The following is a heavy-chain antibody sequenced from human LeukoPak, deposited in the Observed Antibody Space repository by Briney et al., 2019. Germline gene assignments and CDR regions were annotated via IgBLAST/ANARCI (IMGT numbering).Heavy chain of an antibody. V-gene: IGHV1-2*02. Sequence: ASVKVSCKASGYTFTGYYIHWVRQAPGQGLEWMGWISPNSGGTNYAQKFQGRVTMTRDTSISTAYMELSRLRSDDTAVYYCAAGGWRGYYDSSGYYPFDYWGQGTLVTVSS. CDR2: ISPNSGGT. J-gene: IGHJ4*02. D-gene: IGHD3-22*01. CDR1: GYTFTGYY. CDR3: AAGGWRGYYDSSGYYPFDY.